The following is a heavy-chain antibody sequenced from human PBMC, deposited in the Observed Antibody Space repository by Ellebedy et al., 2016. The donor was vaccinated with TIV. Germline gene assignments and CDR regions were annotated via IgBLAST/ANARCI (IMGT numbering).Heavy chain of an antibody. D-gene: IGHD4-17*01. CDR3: AKGSVTFDD. J-gene: IGHJ4*02. Sequence: GGSLRLSCAASGFAFGTYGMNWVRQAPGRGLEWVAGFYGSAPQTYYTESVRGRFTISRDNAKNSLYLQMNSLRGDDTALYYCAKGSVTFDDWGQGTLVTVSS. CDR1: GFAFGTYG. CDR2: FYGSAPQT. V-gene: IGHV3-23*05.